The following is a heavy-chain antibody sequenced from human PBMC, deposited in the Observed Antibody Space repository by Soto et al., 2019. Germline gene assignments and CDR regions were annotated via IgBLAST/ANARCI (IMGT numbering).Heavy chain of an antibody. Sequence: QVQLVQSGAEMKKPGSSVKVSCKTSGGAFSNFAVSWVRQAPGQGLEWVGGITPILGTPSYAQKFQGRVTITADVSTTSAYMEITCLTSEDTALYYCVRGGSGSRGDYWGQGTLVTVSS. J-gene: IGHJ4*02. CDR2: ITPILGTP. CDR1: GGAFSNFA. V-gene: IGHV1-69*01. D-gene: IGHD3-10*01. CDR3: VRGGSGSRGDY.